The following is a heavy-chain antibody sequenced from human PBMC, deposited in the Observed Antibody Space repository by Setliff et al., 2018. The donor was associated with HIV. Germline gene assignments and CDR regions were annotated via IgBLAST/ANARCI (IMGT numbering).Heavy chain of an antibody. CDR1: GYTFTSYG. D-gene: IGHD4-17*01. Sequence: RASVKVSCKASGYTFTSYGISWVRQAPGQGLEWMGWISAYNGNTNYAQNFQGRVTMTTDTSTSTVYMELRSLRSDDTAVYYCASSVDNYGDNRWFDPWGQGTLVTVSS. CDR2: ISAYNGNT. CDR3: ASSVDNYGDNRWFDP. J-gene: IGHJ5*02. V-gene: IGHV1-18*01.